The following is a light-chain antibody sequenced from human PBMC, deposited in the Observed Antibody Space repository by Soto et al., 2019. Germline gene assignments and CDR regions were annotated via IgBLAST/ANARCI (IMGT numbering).Light chain of an antibody. CDR2: ADT. J-gene: IGLJ2*01. CDR3: QSYDRSLTVVL. CDR1: SSNIGTGFD. V-gene: IGLV1-40*01. Sequence: QSVLTQPPSVSGAPGQRVTISCTGSSSNIGTGFDVHWYQQLPGTAPKLLIYADTYRPSGVPDRFSGSKSGASASLAISGLRAEDEADYYCQSYDRSLTVVLFGGGTQLTVL.